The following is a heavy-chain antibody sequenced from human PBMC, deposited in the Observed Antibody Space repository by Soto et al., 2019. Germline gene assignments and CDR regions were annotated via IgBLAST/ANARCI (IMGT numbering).Heavy chain of an antibody. CDR2: ITHSGRT. CDR3: GTGPRPYISGLFHIES. Sequence: SDTLSLTCAASGGSFSGYYGRWIRQPPGEGLEWIGEITHSGRTKYSPYLKSRVTISVETFNNKSSLKVKTVTAQDTAAYYCGTGPRPYISGLFHIESSGQGPPVTVSS. D-gene: IGHD6-19*01. CDR1: GGSFSGYY. V-gene: IGHV4-34*01. J-gene: IGHJ5*01.